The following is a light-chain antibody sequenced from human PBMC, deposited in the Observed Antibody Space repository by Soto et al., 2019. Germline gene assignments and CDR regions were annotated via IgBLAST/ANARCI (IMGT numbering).Light chain of an antibody. CDR1: QSVSSY. J-gene: IGKJ1*01. CDR3: QQRSNWPWT. V-gene: IGKV3-11*01. Sequence: EIVLTQSPATLSLSPGERATLSCRASQSVSSYLAWYQQKPGPAPRLLIYDASNRATGIPARFSGSGSGTDFTLTLSSLEPEDFAVYYCQQRSNWPWTFGQGTKVEIK. CDR2: DAS.